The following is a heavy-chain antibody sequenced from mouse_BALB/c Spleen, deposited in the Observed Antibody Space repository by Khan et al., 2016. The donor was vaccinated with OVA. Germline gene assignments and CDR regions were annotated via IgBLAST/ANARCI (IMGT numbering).Heavy chain of an antibody. CDR2: IDPGNGNT. CDR3: ARDLYYYAMDY. V-gene: IGHV14-3*02. D-gene: IGHD2-3*01. Sequence: VQLKQSGAELVKPGASVKLSCTASGFNIKDTYMHWVKQRPEQGLEWIGRIDPGNGNTKYDPKFQGKATITADTSSNTAYLQLSSLTSEDTAVYYCARDLYYYAMDYWGQGTSVTVSS. J-gene: IGHJ4*01. CDR1: GFNIKDTY.